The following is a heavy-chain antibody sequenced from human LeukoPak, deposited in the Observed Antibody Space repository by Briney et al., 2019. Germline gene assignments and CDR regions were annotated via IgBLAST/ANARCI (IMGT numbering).Heavy chain of an antibody. CDR1: GGTFSSYA. D-gene: IGHD2-2*01. V-gene: IGHV1-69*05. CDR2: IIPIFGTA. J-gene: IGHJ4*02. CDR3: ARVRVRDIVVVPAASFDY. Sequence: SVKVSCKASGGTFSSYAISWVRQAPGQGLEWMGGIIPIFGTANYAQKFQGRVTMTTDTSTSTAYMELRSLRSDDTAVYYCARVRVRDIVVVPAASFDYWGQGTLVTVSS.